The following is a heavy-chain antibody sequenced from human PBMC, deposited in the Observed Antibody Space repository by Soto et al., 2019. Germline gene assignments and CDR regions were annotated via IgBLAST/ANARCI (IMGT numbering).Heavy chain of an antibody. CDR3: ARMASFGSLNWFDP. V-gene: IGHV1-8*01. D-gene: IGHD5-18*01. CDR2: MNPGSGDT. CDR1: GYIFTNNE. J-gene: IGHJ5*02. Sequence: GASVKVSCKASGYIFTNNEVSWVRQATGQGLEWMGWMNPGSGDTGYAQKFQGRVTMTRNISIATAYMELSSLRADDTAIYYCARMASFGSLNWFDPWGQGTLVTVSS.